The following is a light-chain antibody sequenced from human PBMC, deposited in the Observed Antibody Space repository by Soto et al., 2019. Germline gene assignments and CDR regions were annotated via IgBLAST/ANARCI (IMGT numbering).Light chain of an antibody. CDR2: DAS. V-gene: IGKV3-11*01. Sequence: EIVLTQSPATLSLSPGERATLSCRASQSVSSYLAWYQQQPGQAPRLLIYDASNRATAIPARFSGSGSGTDFTLTISSLELEDFAVYYCQRQSNGPPYTFGQGTKLEIK. J-gene: IGKJ2*01. CDR3: QRQSNGPPYT. CDR1: QSVSSY.